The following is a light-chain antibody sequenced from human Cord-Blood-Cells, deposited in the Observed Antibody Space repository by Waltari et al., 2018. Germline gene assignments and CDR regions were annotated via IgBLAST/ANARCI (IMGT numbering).Light chain of an antibody. CDR2: EVS. CDR3: SSYTSSSTLVV. CDR1: SSDVGGYNY. Sequence: QSALTQPASVSGSPGQSITISCTGPSSDVGGYNYVSRYQQHPGKAPKLMIYEVSNRPSGVSNRFSGSKSGNTASLTISGLQAEDEADYYCSSYTSSSTLVVFGGGTKLTVL. J-gene: IGLJ2*01. V-gene: IGLV2-14*01.